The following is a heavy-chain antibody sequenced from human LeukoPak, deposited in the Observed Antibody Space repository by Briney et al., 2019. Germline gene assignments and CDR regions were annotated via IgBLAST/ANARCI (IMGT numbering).Heavy chain of an antibody. J-gene: IGHJ4*02. V-gene: IGHV1-2*02. CDR3: ARGEGDYYDIWRGPTLLSYYFDY. Sequence: GASVKVSCKASGYTFTGYYMHWVRQAPGQGLEWMGWINPNSGGTNYAQKFQGRVTMTRDTSISTAYMELSRLRSDDTAVYYCARGEGDYYDIWRGPTLLSYYFDYWGQGTLVTVSS. CDR1: GYTFTGYY. D-gene: IGHD3-3*01. CDR2: INPNSGGT.